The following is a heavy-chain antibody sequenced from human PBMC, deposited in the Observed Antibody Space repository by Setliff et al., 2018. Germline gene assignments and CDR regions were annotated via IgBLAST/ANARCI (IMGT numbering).Heavy chain of an antibody. V-gene: IGHV3-7*01. CDR1: GDSFSDYY. D-gene: IGHD3-10*01. CDR2: INPHASEK. Sequence: ETLSLTCAVYGDSFSDYYWSWVRQAPGKGLEWLASINPHASEKYYVDSVKGRFTISRDNAKNSLSLQMNSLRTEDTAVYYCFTGRGYGGQGTQVTVSS. J-gene: IGHJ4*02. CDR3: FTGRGY.